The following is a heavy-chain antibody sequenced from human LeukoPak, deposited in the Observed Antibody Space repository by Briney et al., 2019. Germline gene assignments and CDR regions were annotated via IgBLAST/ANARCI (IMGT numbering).Heavy chain of an antibody. V-gene: IGHV3-30-3*01. CDR1: GFTFSSYA. CDR3: ARDLWAAAGNFDY. J-gene: IGHJ4*02. Sequence: PGGSLRLSCAASGFTFSSYAMHWVRQAPGKGLEWVAVISYDGSNKYYADSVKGRFTISRDNSKNTLYLQMNSLRAEDTAVYYCARDLWAAAGNFDYWGQGTLVTVSS. CDR2: ISYDGSNK. D-gene: IGHD6-13*01.